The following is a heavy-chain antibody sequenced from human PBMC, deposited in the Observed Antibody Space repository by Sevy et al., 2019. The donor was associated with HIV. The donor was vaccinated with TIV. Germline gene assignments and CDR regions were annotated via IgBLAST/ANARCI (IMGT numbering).Heavy chain of an antibody. V-gene: IGHV1-2*02. J-gene: IGHJ5*02. Sequence: ASVKVSCKASGYTFTGYYIHWVRQAPGQGLEWMGWINPNSGDTNYAQKFQGRVTVTRDTSISTAYMELSSLKSDDTALYYCARGDGSRGWFDPWGQGTLVTVSS. CDR1: GYTFTGYY. CDR3: ARGDGSRGWFDP. CDR2: INPNSGDT. D-gene: IGHD6-13*01.